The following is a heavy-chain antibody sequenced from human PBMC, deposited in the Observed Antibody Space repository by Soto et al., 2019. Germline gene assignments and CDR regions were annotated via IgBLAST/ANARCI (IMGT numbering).Heavy chain of an antibody. J-gene: IGHJ4*02. Sequence: EVQLVQSGAEVKKPGESLKISCKFSGYSFTSYWIGWVRQMPGKVLEWMANIYPGDSDTRYSPSFQGQVTISADKSISTAYLQWSSLKASDTARYYCARQDDYVWGSYRTLDYWGQGTLVTVSS. V-gene: IGHV5-51*01. CDR1: GYSFTSYW. CDR2: IYPGDSDT. D-gene: IGHD3-16*02. CDR3: ARQDDYVWGSYRTLDY.